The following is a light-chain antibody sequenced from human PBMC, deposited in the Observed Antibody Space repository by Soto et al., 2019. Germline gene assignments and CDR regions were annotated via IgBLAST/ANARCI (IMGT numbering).Light chain of an antibody. Sequence: EIVLTQSPATLSVSPGERATLSCRASQSFSSNLAWYQQKPGQAPRLVIYGASTRATGIPARFSGSGSGTEFTLTISSLQSEDFAVYYCQHYNKLPLTFGGGAKVEIK. CDR2: GAS. V-gene: IGKV3-15*01. J-gene: IGKJ4*01. CDR3: QHYNKLPLT. CDR1: QSFSSN.